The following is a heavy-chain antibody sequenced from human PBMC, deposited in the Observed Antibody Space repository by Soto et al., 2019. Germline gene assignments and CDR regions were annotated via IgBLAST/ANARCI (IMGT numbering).Heavy chain of an antibody. V-gene: IGHV4-59*02. J-gene: IGHJ6*02. CDR3: ASEGSYKNYYYYGMDV. Sequence: QVQLQESGPGLVKPSETLSLTCTVSGGSVSSYYWSWIRQPPGKGLEWIGYIYYSGSTNYNPSLKSRVTISVDTSKNQFSLKLSSVTAADTAVYYCASEGSYKNYYYYGMDVWGQGTTVTVSS. CDR2: IYYSGST. D-gene: IGHD2-15*01. CDR1: GGSVSSYY.